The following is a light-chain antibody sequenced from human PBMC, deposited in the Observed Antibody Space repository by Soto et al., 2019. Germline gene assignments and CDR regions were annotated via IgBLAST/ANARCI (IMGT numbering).Light chain of an antibody. V-gene: IGKV3-11*01. J-gene: IGKJ5*01. Sequence: EIELTQAIAPMPLSPLERPRLSCTCSQSVRSSYLAWYQQKPGQAPRLLIYGAFNRATGIPARFSGSGSGTDFTLTISSLEPEDFAVYYCQQRNIWPPVTLGQGTRLEIK. CDR3: QQRNIWPPVT. CDR1: QSVRSSY. CDR2: GAF.